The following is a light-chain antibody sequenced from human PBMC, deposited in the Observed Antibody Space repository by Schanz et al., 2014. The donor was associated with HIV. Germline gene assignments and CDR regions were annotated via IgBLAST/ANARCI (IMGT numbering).Light chain of an antibody. Sequence: IQLTQSPSSLSASVGDRVTITCRASQGISSYLAWYQQKPGKPPKLLIYAASTLQSGVPSRFSGNGSGTDCTLTISSLQPEDVATYYCQKYDSVPLTFGGGTKVEIK. J-gene: IGKJ4*01. CDR3: QKYDSVPLT. V-gene: IGKV1-9*01. CDR2: AAS. CDR1: QGISSY.